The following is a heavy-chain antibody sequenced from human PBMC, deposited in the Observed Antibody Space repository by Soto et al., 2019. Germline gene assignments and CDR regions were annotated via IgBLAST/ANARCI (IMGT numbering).Heavy chain of an antibody. V-gene: IGHV1-3*01. J-gene: IGHJ6*02. CDR2: INPGSGYT. Sequence: ASVKVSCKASGYTFTNYGVHWVRQAPGQRLEWMGWINPGSGYTKYSQKVQGRVTITRDTSASTAYMELSSLRSEDTAVYYCSSXVAGLTFFYYYGQDVWGQGTTVTVSS. D-gene: IGHD3-3*02. CDR3: SSXVAGLTFFYYYGQDV. CDR1: GYTFTNYG.